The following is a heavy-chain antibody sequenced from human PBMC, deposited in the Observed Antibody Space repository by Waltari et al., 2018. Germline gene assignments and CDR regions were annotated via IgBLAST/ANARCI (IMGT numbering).Heavy chain of an antibody. D-gene: IGHD2-2*01. Sequence: EMQLVESGGGLVQPGRSLRLSCTASGFTFGDYAMSWFRQAPGKGLEWVGFIRSKAYGGTTEYAASVKGRFTISRDDSKSIAYLQMNSLKTEDTAVYYCTRASIVVVPAAMRAFDIWGQGTMVTVSS. V-gene: IGHV3-49*03. CDR2: IRSKAYGGTT. J-gene: IGHJ3*02. CDR3: TRASIVVVPAAMRAFDI. CDR1: GFTFGDYA.